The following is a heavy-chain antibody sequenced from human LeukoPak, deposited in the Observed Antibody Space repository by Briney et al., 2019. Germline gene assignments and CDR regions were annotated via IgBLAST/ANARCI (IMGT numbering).Heavy chain of an antibody. D-gene: IGHD3-10*01. CDR3: ARDLGSYYGSGFDY. J-gene: IGHJ4*02. CDR2: IYYSGST. CDR1: GGSISSYY. V-gene: IGHV4-59*01. Sequence: PSEALSLTCTVSGGSISSYYWSWLRQPPGKGLEWIGYIYYSGSTNYNPSLKSRVTISVDTSKNQFSLKLSSVTAADTAVYYCARDLGSYYGSGFDYWGQGTLVTVSS.